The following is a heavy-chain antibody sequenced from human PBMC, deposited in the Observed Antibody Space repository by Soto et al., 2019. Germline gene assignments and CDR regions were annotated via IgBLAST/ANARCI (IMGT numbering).Heavy chain of an antibody. Sequence: QVQLVQSGAEVKKPGASVKVSCKASGYTFTSYAMHWVRQAPGQRLEWMGWINAGNGNTKYSQKFQGRVTITRDTSASTAYMELSRLRSEDTDVYYCARGGSLYWYFDLWGRGTLVTVSS. CDR1: GYTFTSYA. J-gene: IGHJ2*01. D-gene: IGHD1-26*01. CDR2: INAGNGNT. CDR3: ARGGSLYWYFDL. V-gene: IGHV1-3*01.